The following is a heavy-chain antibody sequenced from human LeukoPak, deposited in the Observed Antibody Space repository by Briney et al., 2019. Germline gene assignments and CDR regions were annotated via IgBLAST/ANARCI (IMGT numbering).Heavy chain of an antibody. Sequence: GGSLRLSCAASGFTFSSNCMSWVRQAPGKGLEWISYISRSGHLIYYADSVRGRFTISRDNAKNSLYLQMNSLRDEDTAVYYCARVVASRPDWFDPWGQGTLVTVSS. CDR3: ARVVASRPDWFDP. V-gene: IGHV3-48*02. CDR2: ISRSGHLI. J-gene: IGHJ5*02. CDR1: GFTFSSNC.